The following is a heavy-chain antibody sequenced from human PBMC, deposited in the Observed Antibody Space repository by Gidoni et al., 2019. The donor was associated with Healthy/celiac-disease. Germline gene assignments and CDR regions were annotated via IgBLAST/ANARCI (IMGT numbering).Heavy chain of an antibody. CDR1: GFTFSSYA. CDR2: ISGSGGST. CDR3: AKDLWFGELSRHYYYYYGMDV. D-gene: IGHD3-10*01. Sequence: EVQLLESGGGLVQPGGSLRLSCAASGFTFSSYAMSWVRQAPGKGLEWVSAISGSGGSTYYADSVKGRFTISRDNSKNTLYLQMNSLRAEDTAVYYCAKDLWFGELSRHYYYYYGMDVWGQGTTVTVSS. J-gene: IGHJ6*02. V-gene: IGHV3-23*01.